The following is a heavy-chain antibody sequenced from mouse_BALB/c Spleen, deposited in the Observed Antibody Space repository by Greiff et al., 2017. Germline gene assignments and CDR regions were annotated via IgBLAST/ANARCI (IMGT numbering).Heavy chain of an antibody. J-gene: IGHJ3*01. D-gene: IGHD4-1*01. CDR1: GYTFTSYW. V-gene: IGHV1-7*01. CDR2: INPSTGYT. CDR3: ARGDWDGVAY. Sequence: VQLVESGAELAKPGASVKMSCKASGYTFTSYWMHWVKQRPGQGLEWIGYINPSTGYTEYNQKFKDKATLTAVKSSSTAYMQLSSLTSEDSAVYYCARGDWDGVAYWGQGTLVTVSA.